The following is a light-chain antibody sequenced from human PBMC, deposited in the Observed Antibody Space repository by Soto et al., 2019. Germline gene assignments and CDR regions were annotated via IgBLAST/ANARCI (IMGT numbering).Light chain of an antibody. CDR3: QHFGSSRGT. CDR2: GAS. Sequence: EIVFTQSPGNLSLSPGERATPSCRVCQSFTSTSLAWYHQRPGQAPRLLIYGASSRATGIPDRFSGSGSGTDFTLTISRLEPEDFAVYYCQHFGSSRGTFGQGTKVDIK. J-gene: IGKJ1*01. CDR1: QSFTSTS. V-gene: IGKV3-20*01.